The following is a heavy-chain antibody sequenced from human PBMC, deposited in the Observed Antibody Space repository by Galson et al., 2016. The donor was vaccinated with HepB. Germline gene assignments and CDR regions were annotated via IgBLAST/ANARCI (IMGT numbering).Heavy chain of an antibody. CDR3: TRDQIVSNKWDV. CDR1: GFTFSNYA. CDR2: ISNVENDK. D-gene: IGHD1-26*01. V-gene: IGHV3-30*04. Sequence: SLRLSCAVSGFTFSNYAMHWVRQAPGKGLEWVAFISNVENDKYYGDSVKGRFSISRDNSKNTLYLRMNSLRPEDTGVYYCTRDQIVSNKWDVWGQGTLVTVSS. J-gene: IGHJ4*02.